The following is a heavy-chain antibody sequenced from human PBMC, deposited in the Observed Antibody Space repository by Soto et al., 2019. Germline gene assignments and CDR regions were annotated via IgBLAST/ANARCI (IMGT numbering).Heavy chain of an antibody. D-gene: IGHD4-17*01. CDR1: GGSISSGGYS. CDR2: IYHSGST. V-gene: IGHV4-30-2*01. Sequence: QLQLQESGSGLVTPSQTLSLTCAVSGGSISSGGYSWNWSRQPPGKGMEWIGNIYHSGSTYYNASLKSGVTTSVDRSKNQFSLKLSSVTAADTAVYYCGRGDYANAFDIWGQGTMFTVSS. CDR3: GRGDYANAFDI. J-gene: IGHJ3*02.